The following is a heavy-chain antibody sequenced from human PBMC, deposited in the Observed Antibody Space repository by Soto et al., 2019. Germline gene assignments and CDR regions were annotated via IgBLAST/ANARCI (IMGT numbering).Heavy chain of an antibody. V-gene: IGHV4-39*01. CDR1: GGSISSSSYY. D-gene: IGHD5-18*01. CDR2: IYYSGST. CDR3: ARQSPIQLWLRSLYYFDY. Sequence: SETLSLTCTVSGGSISSSSYYWGWIRQPPGKGLEWIGSIYYSGSTYYNPSLKSRVTISVDTSKNQFSLKLSSVTAADTAVYYCARQSPIQLWLRSLYYFDYWGQGTLVTVSS. J-gene: IGHJ4*02.